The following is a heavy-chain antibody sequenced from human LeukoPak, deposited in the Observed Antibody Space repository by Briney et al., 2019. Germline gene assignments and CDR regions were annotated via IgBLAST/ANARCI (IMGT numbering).Heavy chain of an antibody. J-gene: IGHJ4*02. CDR3: ARGFQYGSGSYPYSL. CDR2: IYSGGST. D-gene: IGHD3-10*01. V-gene: IGHV3-66*01. CDR1: GFTVSNNY. Sequence: GGSLRLSCAASGFTVSNNYMSWVRQAPGKGLEWVSVIYSGGSTYYADSVKGRFTISRDIYKNTLHLQMNSLRAEDTAVYYCARGFQYGSGSYPYSLWGQGTLVTVSS.